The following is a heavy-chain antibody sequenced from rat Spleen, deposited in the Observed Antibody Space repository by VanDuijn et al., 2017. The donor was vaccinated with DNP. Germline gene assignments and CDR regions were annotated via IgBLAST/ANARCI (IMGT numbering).Heavy chain of an antibody. D-gene: IGHD1-11*01. V-gene: IGHV5-20*01. Sequence: EVQLVESGGGLVQPGRSLKLSCAASGFTFSNYDMAWVRQAPKKGLEWVASISYDGGSTYYRDSVKGRFTISRDNSKNIQYLQMDSLRSEDTATYYCATGVYGWYEDWFAYWGQGTQVTVSS. J-gene: IGHJ3*01. CDR1: GFTFSNYD. CDR2: ISYDGGST. CDR3: ATGVYGWYEDWFAY.